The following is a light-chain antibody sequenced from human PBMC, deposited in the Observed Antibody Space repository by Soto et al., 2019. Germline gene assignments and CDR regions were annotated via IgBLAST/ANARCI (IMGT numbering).Light chain of an antibody. Sequence: DLVMTQSPLCLPGTPVEPASVSCSSSESLLHSNGYNYLDWYLQKPGQSPQLLIYLGSNRASGVPDRFSGSGSGTDFTLKISRVEAEDVGVYYCMQALQTPLPFGGGTKVDIK. CDR1: ESLLHSNGYNY. CDR3: MQALQTPLP. CDR2: LGS. V-gene: IGKV2-28*01. J-gene: IGKJ4*01.